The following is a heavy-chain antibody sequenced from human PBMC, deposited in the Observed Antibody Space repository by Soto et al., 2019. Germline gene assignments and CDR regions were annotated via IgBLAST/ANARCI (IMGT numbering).Heavy chain of an antibody. CDR2: ISGSGGTT. CDR3: AKHRAGFGSGSDTYYFDV. D-gene: IGHD3-10*01. Sequence: EVQLLESGGDLVQPGGSLRLSCIASGVTFSTYAMSWVRQAPGKGLEWVSVISGSGGTTYYADSVKGRFTISRDNSKNTLYLQMNSLRAEDTAVYYCAKHRAGFGSGSDTYYFDVWGQGTLVTVSS. CDR1: GVTFSTYA. J-gene: IGHJ4*02. V-gene: IGHV3-23*01.